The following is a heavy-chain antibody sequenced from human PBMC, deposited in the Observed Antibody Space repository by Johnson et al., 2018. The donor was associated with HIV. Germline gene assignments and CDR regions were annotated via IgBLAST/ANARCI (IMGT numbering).Heavy chain of an antibody. V-gene: IGHV3-11*04. CDR2: SSSSGTTV. CDR1: GFTVTNKY. D-gene: IGHD2-15*01. Sequence: QVQLVESGGGLVKPGGSLRLSCAASGFTVTNKYMSWVRQAPGKGLEWDSYSSSSGTTVYSADPVKGRFSIPRDNAQRSLYLQMNSLRDEDTAVYYCAKVGPAKDVLGAEDAFYIWGQGTMVTVSS. CDR3: AKVGPAKDVLGAEDAFYI. J-gene: IGHJ3*02.